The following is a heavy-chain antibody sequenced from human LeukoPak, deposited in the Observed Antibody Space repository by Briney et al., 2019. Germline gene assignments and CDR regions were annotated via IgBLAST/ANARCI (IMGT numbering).Heavy chain of an antibody. V-gene: IGHV3-30*04. CDR2: ISYDGSNK. Sequence: GGSLRLSCAASGFTFSSYAMHCVRQAPGKGLEWVAVISYDGSNKYYADSVKGRFTISRDNSKNTLYLQMNSLRAEDTAVYYCARDGGYCSGTSCHGDYWGQGTLVTVSS. D-gene: IGHD2-2*01. J-gene: IGHJ4*02. CDR1: GFTFSSYA. CDR3: ARDGGYCSGTSCHGDY.